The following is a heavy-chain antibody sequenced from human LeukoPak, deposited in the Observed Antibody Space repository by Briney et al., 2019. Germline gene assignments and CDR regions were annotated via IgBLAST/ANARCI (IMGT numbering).Heavy chain of an antibody. Sequence: GESLKISCQGSGYSFTSYWISWVRQMPGKGLEWMGRIDPSDSYTNYSPSFQGHVTISADKSISTAYLQWSSLKASDTAMYYCARHEKYYYDSSAVPFDYWGQGTLVTVSS. CDR1: GYSFTSYW. J-gene: IGHJ4*02. CDR2: IDPSDSYT. V-gene: IGHV5-10-1*01. D-gene: IGHD3-22*01. CDR3: ARHEKYYYDSSAVPFDY.